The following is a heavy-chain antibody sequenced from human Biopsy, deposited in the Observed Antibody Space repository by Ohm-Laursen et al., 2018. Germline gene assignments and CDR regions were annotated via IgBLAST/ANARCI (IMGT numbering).Heavy chain of an antibody. D-gene: IGHD4-23*01. J-gene: IGHJ4*02. CDR2: IFYRGST. CDR3: ARGSNDFGGLYFPR. CDR1: GGSISNNNYY. Sequence: TLSLTCLVSGGSISNNNYYWGWIRQPPGKGLEWIGSIFYRGSTHYKPSLKSRVNISVDTSKNQFSLKLNSVTAADTAVYYCARGSNDFGGLYFPRWGQGTLLTVPS. V-gene: IGHV4-39*01.